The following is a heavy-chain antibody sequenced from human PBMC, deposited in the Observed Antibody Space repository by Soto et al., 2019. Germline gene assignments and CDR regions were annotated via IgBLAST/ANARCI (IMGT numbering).Heavy chain of an antibody. D-gene: IGHD3-10*01. CDR2: INHSGST. Sequence: QVHLQQWGAGLLKPSETLSLTCAVYGGSFSGYYWSWIRQPPGKGLAWIGEINHSGSTNYNPSLKSGGSISVGTSNNQFYLKLSSVTAADTAVYYCARGRGDGYNQHWYFDLWGRGTLVTVSS. J-gene: IGHJ2*01. V-gene: IGHV4-34*01. CDR3: ARGRGDGYNQHWYFDL. CDR1: GGSFSGYY.